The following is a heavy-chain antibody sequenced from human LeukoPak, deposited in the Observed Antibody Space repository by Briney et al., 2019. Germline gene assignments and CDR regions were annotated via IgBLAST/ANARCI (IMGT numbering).Heavy chain of an antibody. D-gene: IGHD3-22*01. V-gene: IGHV4-39*02. CDR3: ARDGRTYYYDSSGYYPFDY. Sequence: PSETLSLTCTVSGGSISSSSYYWGWIRQPPGKGLEWIGSVYYSGSTYYNPSLKSRVTISVDTSKNQFSLKLSSVTAADTAVYYCARDGRTYYYDSSGYYPFDYWGQGTLVTVSS. J-gene: IGHJ4*02. CDR2: VYYSGST. CDR1: GGSISSSSYY.